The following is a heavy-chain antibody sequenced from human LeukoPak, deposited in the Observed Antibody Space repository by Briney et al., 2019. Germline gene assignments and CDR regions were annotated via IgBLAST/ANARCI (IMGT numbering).Heavy chain of an antibody. D-gene: IGHD2-2*02. CDR3: VREQLLYSWFGP. CDR1: GFTFSSYS. J-gene: IGHJ5*02. CDR2: ITSSSSVI. Sequence: GGSLRLSCAASGFTFSSYSMSWVRQAPGKGLEWVSYITSSSSVIHYADSVRGRFTISRDNAKNSLYLQMNSLRAEDTAVYYCVREQLLYSWFGPWGQGTLVTVSS. V-gene: IGHV3-48*01.